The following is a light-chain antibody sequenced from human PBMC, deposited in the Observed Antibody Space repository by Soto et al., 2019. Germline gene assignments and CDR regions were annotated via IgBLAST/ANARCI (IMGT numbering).Light chain of an antibody. CDR2: GAS. CDR3: QQYGSSPFT. Sequence: EIVLTQSPGTLALSPGERATLSCRASQSVSSNYLTWYQQKRGQAPRLLIHGASSRATGIPARFSGSGSGTAFTLTISRLEPEDFEVYYCQQYGSSPFTFGPGTKVGIK. CDR1: QSVSSNY. J-gene: IGKJ3*01. V-gene: IGKV3-20*01.